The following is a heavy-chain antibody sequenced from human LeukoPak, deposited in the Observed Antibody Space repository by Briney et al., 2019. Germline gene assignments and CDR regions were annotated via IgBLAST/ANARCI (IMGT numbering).Heavy chain of an antibody. CDR3: AIGRFTMVRYFDY. Sequence: GGSLRLSCAASGFTFTNYAMSWVRQAPGKGLEWVSTITGSGGSTYYIDSVKGRFTISRDNSKNTLYMQMNSLRAEDTAVYYCAIGRFTMVRYFDYWGQGALVTVSS. D-gene: IGHD3-10*01. CDR2: ITGSGGST. J-gene: IGHJ4*02. V-gene: IGHV3-23*01. CDR1: GFTFTNYA.